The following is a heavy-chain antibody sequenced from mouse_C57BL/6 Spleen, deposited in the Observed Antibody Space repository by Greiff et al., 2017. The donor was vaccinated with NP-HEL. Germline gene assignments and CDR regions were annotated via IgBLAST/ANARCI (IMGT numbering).Heavy chain of an antibody. D-gene: IGHD2-10*02. CDR1: GYTFTGYW. Sequence: VQLQQSGAELMKPGASVKLSCKASGYTFTGYWIAWVKQRPGHGLEWIGEIFPGSGSTYYTEKFKGKATFTAAQSSNTDYMQLSSLTTEDSAIYFGARRGYGNYPAWFAYWGQGTLVTVSA. J-gene: IGHJ3*01. CDR3: ARRGYGNYPAWFAY. CDR2: IFPGSGST. V-gene: IGHV1-9*01.